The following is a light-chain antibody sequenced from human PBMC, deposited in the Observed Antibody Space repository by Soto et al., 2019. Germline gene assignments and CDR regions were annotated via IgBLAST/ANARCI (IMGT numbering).Light chain of an antibody. CDR3: HQDFNLPWT. CDR2: GTS. Sequence: EIVLTQSPGTLSLSPGERATLSCRASQTISSNYFAWYQQKPGQAPRLLIYGTSTRATGIPVRFSGSGSGTDFTLTISSLQPEDFAVYFCHQDFNLPWTFGQGTKVDIK. V-gene: IGKV3D-7*01. CDR1: QTISSNY. J-gene: IGKJ1*01.